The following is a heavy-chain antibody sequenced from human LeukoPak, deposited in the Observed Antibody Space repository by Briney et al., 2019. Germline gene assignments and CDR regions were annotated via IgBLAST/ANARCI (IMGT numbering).Heavy chain of an antibody. V-gene: IGHV1-24*01. CDR1: GYTLSQLS. CDR3: ARGPGITIFGVVINGYYMDV. Sequence: ASVKVFCKVSGYTLSQLSIHWVRQAPGKGLEWMGGFDQDDAKTIYAERFQGRVTMTEDTSTDTAHMELSSLRSDDTAVYYCARGPGITIFGVVINGYYMDVWGKGTTVTVSS. D-gene: IGHD3-3*01. CDR2: FDQDDAKT. J-gene: IGHJ6*03.